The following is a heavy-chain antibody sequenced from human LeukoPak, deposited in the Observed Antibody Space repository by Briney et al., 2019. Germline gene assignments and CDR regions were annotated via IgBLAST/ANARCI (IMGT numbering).Heavy chain of an antibody. CDR1: GFTFSSFS. D-gene: IGHD3-10*01. Sequence: PGGSLRLSCAASGFTFSSFSMNWVRQAPGKGLEWVSFITGSSSTIYYADSVKGRFTISRDNAKNSLYLQMNSLRAEDTAVYYCARDSYYYGSGSYPDNWGQGTMVTVSS. V-gene: IGHV3-48*01. J-gene: IGHJ3*01. CDR2: ITGSSSTI. CDR3: ARDSYYYGSGSYPDN.